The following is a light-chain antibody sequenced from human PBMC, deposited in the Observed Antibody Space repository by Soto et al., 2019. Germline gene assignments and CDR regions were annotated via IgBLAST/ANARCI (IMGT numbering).Light chain of an antibody. CDR2: DVS. V-gene: IGLV2-14*01. CDR3: SSYTSSSTSVV. Sequence: QSALTQPASVSGSPGQSITISCTGTSSDVGGYNYVSWYQQHPRKAPKLMIYDVSNRPSGVSNRFSGSKSGNTASLTISGLQAEDEADYYCSSYTSSSTSVVFGGGTKLTVL. J-gene: IGLJ2*01. CDR1: SSDVGGYNY.